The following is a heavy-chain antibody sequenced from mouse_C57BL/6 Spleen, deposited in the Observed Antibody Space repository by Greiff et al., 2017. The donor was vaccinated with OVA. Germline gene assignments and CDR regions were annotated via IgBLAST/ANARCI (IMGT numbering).Heavy chain of an antibody. CDR2: IYPGSGNT. J-gene: IGHJ2*01. D-gene: IGHD1-1*01. CDR1: GYTFTDYY. CDR3: ARSGITTVVEGFDY. Sequence: QVQLQQSGAELVRPGASVKLSCKASGYTFTDYYINWVKQRPGQGLEWIARIYPGSGNTYYNEKFKGKATLTAEKSSSTAYMQLSSLTSEDSAVYFCARSGITTVVEGFDYWGQGTTLTVSS. V-gene: IGHV1-76*01.